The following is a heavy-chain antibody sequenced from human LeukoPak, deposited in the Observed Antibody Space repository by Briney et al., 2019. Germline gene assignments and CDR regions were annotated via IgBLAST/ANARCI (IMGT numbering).Heavy chain of an antibody. CDR3: GRYLRSTSGSI. D-gene: IGHD1-1*01. V-gene: IGHV3-7*01. J-gene: IGHJ4*02. Sequence: GGSLRLSCAASTFTFSTYWMSWVRQAPGKGLEWVASINQDGSDEYYVDSVKGRFTISRDNAKNSLYLQMNSLRAEDTAVYYCGRYLRSTSGSIWGQGTLVTVSS. CDR2: INQDGSDE. CDR1: TFTFSTYW.